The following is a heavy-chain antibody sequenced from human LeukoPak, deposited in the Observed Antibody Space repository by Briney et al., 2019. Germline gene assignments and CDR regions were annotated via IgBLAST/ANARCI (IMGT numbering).Heavy chain of an antibody. J-gene: IGHJ5*02. D-gene: IGHD3-10*01. V-gene: IGHV1-46*01. CDR1: GYTFTGYY. CDR2: INPSGGST. Sequence: GASVKVSCKASGYTFTGYYMHWVRQAPGQGLEGMGIINPSGGSTSYAQKFQGRVTMTRDMSTSTVYMELSSLRSEDTAVYYCARVRGEGIKRYNWFDPWGQGTLVTVSS. CDR3: ARVRGEGIKRYNWFDP.